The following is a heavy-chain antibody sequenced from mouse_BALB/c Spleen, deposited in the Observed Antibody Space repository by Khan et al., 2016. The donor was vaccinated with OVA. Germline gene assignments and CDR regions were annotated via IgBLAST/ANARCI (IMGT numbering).Heavy chain of an antibody. J-gene: IGHJ3*01. D-gene: IGHD1-3*01. CDR1: GYSFTSYL. CDR3: ARGGYSSFAY. CDR2: IYPGNSDT. V-gene: IGHV1-5*01. Sequence: VQLKQSGTVLARPGASVKLSCKASGYSFTSYLIYWVKQRPGQGLEWIGDIYPGNSDTTYNQKFKDKVKLTAGTSANTAYMELSSLTTEDSAVYYCARGGYSSFAYWGQGTLVTVSA.